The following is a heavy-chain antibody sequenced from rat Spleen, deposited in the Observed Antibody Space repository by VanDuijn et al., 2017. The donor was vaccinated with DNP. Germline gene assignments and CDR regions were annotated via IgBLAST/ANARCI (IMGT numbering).Heavy chain of an antibody. CDR3: TTESTYYGYFDY. CDR2: ISPSGGST. Sequence: EVQLVESGGDLVQPGRSLKVSCAASGFTFSDYYMAWVRQAPKKGLEWVASISPSGGSTYYRDSVKGRFTISRDNAKSTLYLQMDSLRSEDTATYYCTTESTYYGYFDYWGQGVMVPVSS. CDR1: GFTFSDYY. D-gene: IGHD1-9*01. J-gene: IGHJ2*01. V-gene: IGHV5-27*01.